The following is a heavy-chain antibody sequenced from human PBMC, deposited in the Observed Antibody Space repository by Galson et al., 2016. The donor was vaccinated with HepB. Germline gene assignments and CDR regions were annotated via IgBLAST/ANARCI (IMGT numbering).Heavy chain of an antibody. CDR1: GDSVNSGFYY. CDR3: ARGNNFWSGYYADY. J-gene: IGHJ4*02. V-gene: IGHV4-61*01. Sequence: SETLSLTCVVSGDSVNSGFYYWSWIRQPPGKGPEWIGCIYYSGSTNYNTSLQSRVSISLDTSKNQFSLKLNSVTAADTAVYYCARGNNFWSGYYADYWGQGTLVTVSS. D-gene: IGHD3-3*01. CDR2: IYYSGST.